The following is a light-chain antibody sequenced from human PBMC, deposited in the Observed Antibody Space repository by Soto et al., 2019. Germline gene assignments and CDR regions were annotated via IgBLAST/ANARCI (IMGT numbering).Light chain of an antibody. CDR2: AAS. CDR1: QGISNY. Sequence: DIQMTQSPSSLSASVGDRVIITCRASQGISNYLAWFQHQPWRAPKCLICAASTLQSGVPSRFSGSGSGTDFSLTISSLQPEDFATYYCQQYNAYPQTFGQGTKVEI. CDR3: QQYNAYPQT. J-gene: IGKJ1*01. V-gene: IGKV1-16*01.